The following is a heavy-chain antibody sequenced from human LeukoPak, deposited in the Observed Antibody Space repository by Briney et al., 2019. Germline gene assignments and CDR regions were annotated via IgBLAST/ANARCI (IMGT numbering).Heavy chain of an antibody. V-gene: IGHV1-2*02. CDR1: GYTFTGYY. CDR3: ARVARWLVRGDAFDI. D-gene: IGHD6-19*01. CDR2: INPNSGGT. Sequence: ASVKVSCKASGYTFTGYYMHWVRQAPGQGLEGMGWINPNSGGTNYAQKFQGRVTMTRDTSISTAYMELSRLRSDDTAVYYCARVARWLVRGDAFDIWGQGTMVTVSS. J-gene: IGHJ3*02.